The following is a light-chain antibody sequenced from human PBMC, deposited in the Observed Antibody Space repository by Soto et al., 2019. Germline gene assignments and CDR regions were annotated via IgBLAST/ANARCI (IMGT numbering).Light chain of an antibody. CDR2: GAS. J-gene: IGKJ4*01. CDR3: QQYATSPKLT. CDR1: QSVSSF. V-gene: IGKV3-20*01. Sequence: EIVLTQSPGTLSLSPGERATLSCRASQSVSSFLAWYQHKPGQAPRLLIYGASSRATGIPDSFSGSGSGTDFTLTISRLEPEDFAVYYCQQYATSPKLTFGGGTKGEIK.